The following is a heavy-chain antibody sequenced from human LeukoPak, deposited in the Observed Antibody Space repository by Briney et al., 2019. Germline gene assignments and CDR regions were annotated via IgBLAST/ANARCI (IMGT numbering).Heavy chain of an antibody. CDR3: ARGYNGYDFDY. CDR2: IYYSGST. D-gene: IGHD5-24*01. Sequence: SETLSLTCTVSGGSINSYYWSWIRQPPGKGLEWIGYIYYSGSTNYNPSLKSRVTISVDTSKNQFSLKLSSVTAADTAVYYCARGYNGYDFDYWGQGTLVTVSS. J-gene: IGHJ4*02. V-gene: IGHV4-59*08. CDR1: GGSINSYY.